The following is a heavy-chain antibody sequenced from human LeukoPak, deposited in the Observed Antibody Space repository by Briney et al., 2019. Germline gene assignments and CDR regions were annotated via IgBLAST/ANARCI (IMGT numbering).Heavy chain of an antibody. CDR1: GYSFTSYW. CDR2: IYPGDSDT. J-gene: IGHJ5*01. V-gene: IGHV5-51*01. Sequence: GESLKISCKGSGYSFTSYWIGWVRQMPGKGLEWMGIIYPGDSDTRYSPSLQSQVNTSADNSISTAYLQWSSLKASDTAMYYCARQVVGATTWFDPWGQGTLVTVYS. D-gene: IGHD1-26*01. CDR3: ARQVVGATTWFDP.